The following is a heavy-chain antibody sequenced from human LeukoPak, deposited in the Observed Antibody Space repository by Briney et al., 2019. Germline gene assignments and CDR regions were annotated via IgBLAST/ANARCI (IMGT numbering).Heavy chain of an antibody. D-gene: IGHD2-15*01. Sequence: SQTLSLTCTVSGGSISSGGYYWRWLRQPPGKGLEWIGYIYYSGSTYYNPSLKSRVTISVDTSKNQFSLKLSSVTAADTAVYYCARGNIVVVVAATSFDYWGQGTLVTVSS. J-gene: IGHJ4*02. CDR2: IYYSGST. CDR1: GGSISSGGYY. CDR3: ARGNIVVVVAATSFDY. V-gene: IGHV4-31*03.